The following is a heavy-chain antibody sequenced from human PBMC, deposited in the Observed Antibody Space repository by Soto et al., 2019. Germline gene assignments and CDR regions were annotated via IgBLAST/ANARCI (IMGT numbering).Heavy chain of an antibody. V-gene: IGHV3-23*01. CDR1: GFTFSSYA. CDR3: AKGGEGYDFRTPYYFDY. Sequence: GGSLRLSCAASGFTFSSYAMSWVRQAPGKGLEWVSAISGSGGSTYYADSVKGRFTISRDNSKNTLYLQMNSLRAEDTAVYYCAKGGEGYDFRTPYYFDYWGQGTLVTVSS. CDR2: ISGSGGST. J-gene: IGHJ4*02. D-gene: IGHD3-3*01.